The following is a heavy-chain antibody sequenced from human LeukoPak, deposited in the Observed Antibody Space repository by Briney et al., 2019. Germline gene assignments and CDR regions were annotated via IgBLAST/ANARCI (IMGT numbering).Heavy chain of an antibody. J-gene: IGHJ4*02. CDR3: ARRDSSGWYFDF. CDR1: GFTFSTYI. D-gene: IGHD6-19*01. CDR2: ISSTSTYI. Sequence: PGGSLRLSCVASGFTFSTYIMIWVLQAPGKGLEWVSSISSTSTYIYYADSVKGRFTISRDNSKNSLYLQMDSLRADDTAVYYCARRDSSGWYFDFWGQGTLVTVSS. V-gene: IGHV3-21*01.